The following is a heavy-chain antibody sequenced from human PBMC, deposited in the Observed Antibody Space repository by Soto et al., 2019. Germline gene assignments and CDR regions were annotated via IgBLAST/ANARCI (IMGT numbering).Heavy chain of an antibody. CDR2: IYYSGST. D-gene: IGHD6-6*01. V-gene: IGHV4-39*01. CDR3: ARRRQYSSSSYYFDY. Sequence: SETLSLTCTFSGGSIRSSSYYLGWIRQPPGKGLEWIGSIYYSGSTYYNPSLKSRVTISVDTSKNQFSLKLSSVTAADTAVYYCARRRQYSSSSYYFDYWGQGTLVTVSS. CDR1: GGSIRSSSYY. J-gene: IGHJ4*02.